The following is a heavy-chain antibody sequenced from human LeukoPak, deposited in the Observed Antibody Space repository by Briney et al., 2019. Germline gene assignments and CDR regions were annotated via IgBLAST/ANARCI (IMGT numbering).Heavy chain of an antibody. Sequence: ASVKVSCMASGGTFSSYAISWVRQAPGQGLEWMGGIIPIFGTANYAQKFQGRVTITTDESTSTAYMELSSLRSEDTAVYYCALWFGELLWDYWGQGTLVTVSS. V-gene: IGHV1-69*05. CDR3: ALWFGELLWDY. CDR1: GGTFSSYA. J-gene: IGHJ4*02. CDR2: IIPIFGTA. D-gene: IGHD3-10*01.